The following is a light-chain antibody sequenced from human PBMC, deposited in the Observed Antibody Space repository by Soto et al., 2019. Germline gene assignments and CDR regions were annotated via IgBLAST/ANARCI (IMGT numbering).Light chain of an antibody. CDR3: LQDSSYPRT. J-gene: IGKJ1*01. CDR2: AAS. V-gene: IGKV1-6*01. Sequence: AIQMTQSPSSLSASVGDRVTITCRASQDIRNELAWYQQNPGKAPKLLIYAASYLQGGVPSRFRGAGSGTDFTLTIDRLQPEDFATYFCLQDSSYPRTFGQGTKVEI. CDR1: QDIRNE.